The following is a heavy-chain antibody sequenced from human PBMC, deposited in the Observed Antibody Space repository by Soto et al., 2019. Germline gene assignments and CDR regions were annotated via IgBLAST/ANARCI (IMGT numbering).Heavy chain of an antibody. CDR2: IYYSGST. CDR1: GGSISSGGYY. J-gene: IGHJ4*02. D-gene: IGHD2-2*01. Sequence: QVQLQESGPGLVKPSQTLSLTCTVSGGSISSGGYYWSWIRQHPGKGLEWIGYIYYSGSTYYNPSLKSRVTISVDTSKNQFSLKLSTVTAADTAVYYCARSSTSANYFDYWGQVTPVTVSS. V-gene: IGHV4-31*03. CDR3: ARSSTSANYFDY.